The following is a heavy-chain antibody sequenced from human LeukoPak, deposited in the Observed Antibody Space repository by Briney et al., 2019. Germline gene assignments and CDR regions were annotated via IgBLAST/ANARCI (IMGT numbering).Heavy chain of an antibody. Sequence: TSVKVSCKASGYTFTSYGISWVRQAPGQGLEWMGWISAYNGNTNYAQKLQGRVTMTTDTSTSTAYMELRSLRSDDTAVYYCARTPSSGWYGEEYYFDYWGQGTLVTVSS. CDR3: ARTPSSGWYGEEYYFDY. CDR1: GYTFTSYG. V-gene: IGHV1-18*01. J-gene: IGHJ4*02. CDR2: ISAYNGNT. D-gene: IGHD6-19*01.